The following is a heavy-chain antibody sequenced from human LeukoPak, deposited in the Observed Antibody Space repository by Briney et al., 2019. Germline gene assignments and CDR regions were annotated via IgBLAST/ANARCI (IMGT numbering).Heavy chain of an antibody. CDR2: INHSGST. D-gene: IGHD3-10*01. CDR3: ARSMVRGVTPGSY. J-gene: IGHJ4*02. V-gene: IGHV4-34*01. Sequence: SSETLSLTCAVYGGSFSGYYWSWIRQPPGKGLEWIGEINHSGSTNYNPSLKSRVTISVDTSKNQFSLKLSSVTAADTAVYYCARSMVRGVTPGSYWGQGTLVTVSS. CDR1: GGSFSGYY.